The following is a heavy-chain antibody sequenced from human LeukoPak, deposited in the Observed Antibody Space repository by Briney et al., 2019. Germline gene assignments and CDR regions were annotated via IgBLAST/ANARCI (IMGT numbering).Heavy chain of an antibody. D-gene: IGHD5-18*01. CDR1: GGSFSGYI. CDR2: IYHSGST. V-gene: IGHV4-34*01. J-gene: IGHJ4*02. Sequence: SETLSLTCAVYGGSFSGYIWSWIRQSPGKGLEWIGEIYHSGSTDYNPSLKSRVTISVDTSKSQFSLKLTSLTAADTAVYYCASQRGYSYLVWGQGTLVTVSS. CDR3: ASQRGYSYLV.